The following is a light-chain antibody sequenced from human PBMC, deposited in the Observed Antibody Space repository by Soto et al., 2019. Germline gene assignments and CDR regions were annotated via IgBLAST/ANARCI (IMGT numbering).Light chain of an antibody. CDR1: QSIGNF. CDR3: QQTYSGLWT. CDR2: AAS. J-gene: IGKJ1*01. Sequence: DIQMTQSPSSLSASVGDRVTITCRASQSIGNFLNWYRQKPGKAPNLVISAASRLNNGVPSRFSGSGSGTDFTLTISNLQSEDFATYYCQQTYSGLWTFGQGTNVEI. V-gene: IGKV1-39*01.